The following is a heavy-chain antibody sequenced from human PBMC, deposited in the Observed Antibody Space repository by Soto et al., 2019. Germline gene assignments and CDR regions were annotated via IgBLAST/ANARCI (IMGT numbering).Heavy chain of an antibody. CDR2: IYYSGST. V-gene: IGHV4-59*11. CDR3: ARYYYDSSGYYYYGMDV. J-gene: IGHJ6*02. D-gene: IGHD3-22*01. CDR1: WGNIGNLG. Sequence: VSWGNIGNLGGRRIRQPQGKGLEWIGYIYYSGSTNYNPSLKSRVTISVDTSKNQFSLKLSSVTAADTAVYYCARYYYDSSGYYYYGMDVWGQGTTVIVFS.